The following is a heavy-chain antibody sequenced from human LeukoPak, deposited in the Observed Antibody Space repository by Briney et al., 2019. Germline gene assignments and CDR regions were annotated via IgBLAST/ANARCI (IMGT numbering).Heavy chain of an antibody. Sequence: GGSLRLSCAASRFTFSGYYMSGIRQAPAKGLEGVSYISSSGSTIYNAASVKGRFTISRDNAKKSLYLQRSGLRAKDTAVYCCARADSGSYYGVAFDIWGQGTMVTVSS. CDR2: ISSSGSTI. V-gene: IGHV3-11*01. CDR3: ARADSGSYYGVAFDI. CDR1: RFTFSGYY. D-gene: IGHD1-26*01. J-gene: IGHJ3*02.